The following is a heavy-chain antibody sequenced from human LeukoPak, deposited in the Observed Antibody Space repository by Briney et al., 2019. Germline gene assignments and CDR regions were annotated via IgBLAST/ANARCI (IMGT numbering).Heavy chain of an antibody. CDR1: GFTFSDYY. CDR2: ISSSGSTI. Sequence: GSLRLSCAASGFTFSDYYMSWIRQAPGKGLEWVSYISSSGSTIYYADSVKGRFTISRDNAKNSLYLQMNSLRAEDTAVYYCARDNSSGYYWADYWGQGTLVTVSS. V-gene: IGHV3-11*04. D-gene: IGHD3-22*01. J-gene: IGHJ4*02. CDR3: ARDNSSGYYWADY.